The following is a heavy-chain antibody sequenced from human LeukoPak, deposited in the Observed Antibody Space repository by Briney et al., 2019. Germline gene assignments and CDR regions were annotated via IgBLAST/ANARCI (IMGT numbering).Heavy chain of an antibody. Sequence: GGSLRLSCTVSGFSFSSFEMTWVRQAPGKGLEGVSYISSSGSVIYYADSVEGRFTISRDNGKNSLYLQMNSLRAEDTAAYYCARDSGFGYYYFDYWGQGTLVAVSS. V-gene: IGHV3-48*03. J-gene: IGHJ4*02. CDR2: ISSSGSVI. CDR3: ARDSGFGYYYFDY. D-gene: IGHD3-10*01. CDR1: GFSFSSFE.